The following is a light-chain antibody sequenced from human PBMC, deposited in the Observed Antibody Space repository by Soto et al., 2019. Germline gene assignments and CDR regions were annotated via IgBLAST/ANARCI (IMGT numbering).Light chain of an antibody. V-gene: IGLV2-14*01. CDR1: SRDVGGYNY. CDR2: GVT. J-gene: IGLJ1*01. CDR3: FSHRRGDSHV. Sequence: QSALTQPASVSGSPGQSITISCTGTSRDVGGYNYVSWYQQYPGKAPKLMIYGVTNRPSGVSNRFSGSKTGNTASLTISGLQAEDEAYYYCFSHRRGDSHVFGTGTKVTVL.